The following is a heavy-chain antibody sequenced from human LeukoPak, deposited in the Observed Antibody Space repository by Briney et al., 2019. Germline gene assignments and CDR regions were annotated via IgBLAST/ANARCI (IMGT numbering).Heavy chain of an antibody. J-gene: IGHJ4*02. CDR1: GFTFSRFS. Sequence: GGSLRLSCAASGFTFSRFSMNWVRQAPGKGLEWVSYISTSSGTIYYADSVEGRFTISRDNAKNSLYLQMNSLRDEDTAVYYCARDKMTGDSYFDYWGQGILVTVSS. CDR2: ISTSSGTI. V-gene: IGHV3-48*02. CDR3: ARDKMTGDSYFDY. D-gene: IGHD7-27*01.